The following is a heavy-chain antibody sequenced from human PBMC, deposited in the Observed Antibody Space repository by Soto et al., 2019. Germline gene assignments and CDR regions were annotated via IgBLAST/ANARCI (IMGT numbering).Heavy chain of an antibody. V-gene: IGHV4-59*13. J-gene: IGHJ2*01. CDR3: AIFSTLGCRPRSFVF. CDR2: IHSSGST. Sequence: SETLSLTCTVSGGSLSSYYYYWIRQPPGKGLEWIGYIHSSGSTKYNPSLKSRGTISMDTSENQFSLKLSSVTAADTAIYYCAIFSTLGCRPRSFVFWGRAPLLSVS. D-gene: IGHD3-9*01. CDR1: GGSLSSYY.